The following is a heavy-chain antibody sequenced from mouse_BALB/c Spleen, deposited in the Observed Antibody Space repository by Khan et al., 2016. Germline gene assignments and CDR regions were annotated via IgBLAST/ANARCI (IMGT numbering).Heavy chain of an antibody. J-gene: IGHJ3*01. CDR3: AITTATGAY. CDR1: GFTFSSFG. V-gene: IGHV5-17*02. Sequence: EVELVESGGGLVQPGGSRKLSCAASGFTFSSFGMHWVRQAPEKGLEWVAYISRGSSTIYYADTVKGRFTISRDNPKTTLFLQMTSLRSEDTAMYYCAITTATGAYWGQGTLVTVSA. CDR2: ISRGSSTI. D-gene: IGHD1-2*01.